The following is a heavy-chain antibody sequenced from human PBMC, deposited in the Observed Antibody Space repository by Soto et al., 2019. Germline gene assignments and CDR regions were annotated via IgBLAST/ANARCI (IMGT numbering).Heavy chain of an antibody. J-gene: IGHJ6*02. Sequence: LGEFLKISCKRSGYSFTTDWISWLRQMPVTGLQWMGRIAPSDSYTNYSPSFQGHVTISADKSISTAYLQWSSLKASDTAMYYCARHPPAYYDFWSGYSSYYYYRMDVWGQATTVTASS. CDR1: GYSFTTDW. D-gene: IGHD3-3*01. CDR3: ARHPPAYYDFWSGYSSYYYYRMDV. V-gene: IGHV5-10-1*01. CDR2: IAPSDSYT.